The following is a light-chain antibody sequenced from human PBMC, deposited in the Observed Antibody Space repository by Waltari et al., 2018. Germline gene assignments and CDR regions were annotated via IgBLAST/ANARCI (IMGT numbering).Light chain of an antibody. J-gene: IGLJ2*01. V-gene: IGLV3-1*01. CDR2: QAT. CDR1: NLGRQD. Sequence: SYELIQPPPVPVSPGQRARITCSAENLGRQDVCWYQQKPGQSHVLIIYQATERPSGIPERFSGSNSGNTATLTISGTQTLDEADYYCQAWDSATVVFGGGTKLTVL. CDR3: QAWDSATVV.